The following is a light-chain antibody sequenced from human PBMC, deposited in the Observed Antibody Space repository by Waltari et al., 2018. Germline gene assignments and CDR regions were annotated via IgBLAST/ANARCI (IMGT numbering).Light chain of an antibody. Sequence: QSALTQNASVSGSPGQSITISCTGTSSDVGGYNYVSRCHEHPGTAPKLMIFDVNNRPSGVSNRFSGSKSGNTASLTISGLQAEDEADYYCSAYISSSTLELFGGGTRLTVL. CDR3: SAYISSSTLEL. CDR1: SSDVGGYNY. J-gene: IGLJ2*01. CDR2: DVN. V-gene: IGLV2-14*03.